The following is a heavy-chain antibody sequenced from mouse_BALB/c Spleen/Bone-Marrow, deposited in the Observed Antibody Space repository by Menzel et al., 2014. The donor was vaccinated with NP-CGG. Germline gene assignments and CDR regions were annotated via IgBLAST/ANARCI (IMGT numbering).Heavy chain of an antibody. CDR1: GYTFTSYW. CDR2: INPSNGRT. D-gene: IGHD1-1*01. CDR3: APYYYGSSYGFYWYFDV. Sequence: VQLQQSGAELVKPGASVKLSCKASGYTFTSYWMRWVKQRPGQGLEWIGEINPSNGRTNYNEKFKSKATLTVDKSSSTAYMQLSSLTSEDPAVYYCAPYYYGSSYGFYWYFDVWGAGTTVTVSS. J-gene: IGHJ1*01. V-gene: IGHV1S81*02.